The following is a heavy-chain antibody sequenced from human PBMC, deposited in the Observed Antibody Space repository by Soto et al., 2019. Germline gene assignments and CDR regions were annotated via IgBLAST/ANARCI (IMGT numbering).Heavy chain of an antibody. Sequence: ASVKVSCKASGYTFTSYGISWVRQAPGQGLEWMGWISAYNGNTNYAQKLQGRVTMTTDTSTSTAYMELRSLRSDDTAVYYCAREAVLVPAAMGPDYYYYYGMDVWGQGTTVTVSS. J-gene: IGHJ6*02. CDR1: GYTFTSYG. CDR3: AREAVLVPAAMGPDYYYYYGMDV. V-gene: IGHV1-18*01. D-gene: IGHD2-2*01. CDR2: ISAYNGNT.